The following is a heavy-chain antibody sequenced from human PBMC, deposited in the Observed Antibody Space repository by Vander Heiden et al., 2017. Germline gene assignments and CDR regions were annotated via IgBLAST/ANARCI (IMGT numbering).Heavy chain of an antibody. CDR3: AGDGDSWSYYYY. CDR1: GGSISSYY. D-gene: IGHD1-26*01. Sequence: QVQLQASGPGLVKPSETLSLTCTVSGGSISSYYWRWIRQHAGKGLEWIGRIQTSGRTNYNPSLKSRVTMSVDTSKNQFSLKLSSGAAADTAVDYCAGDGDSWSYYYYRGQGTLVTVSS. J-gene: IGHJ4*02. V-gene: IGHV4-4*07. CDR2: IQTSGRT.